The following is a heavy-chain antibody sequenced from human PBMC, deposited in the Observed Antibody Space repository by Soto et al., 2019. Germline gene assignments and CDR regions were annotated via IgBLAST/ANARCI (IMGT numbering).Heavy chain of an antibody. CDR1: GFTFSSYD. D-gene: IGHD1-26*01. Sequence: EVQLVEPGGGFVQPGGSLRLSCAASGFTFSSYDMHWVRQVIGKGLEWVAAVGPAGDTHYADSVKGRLIISRENVKNSMFLQMNSLRADDTAVYYCVRAGGVGATWSWFNPWGQGSLVTVSS. V-gene: IGHV3-13*01. J-gene: IGHJ5*02. CDR2: VGPAGDT. CDR3: VRAGGVGATWSWFNP.